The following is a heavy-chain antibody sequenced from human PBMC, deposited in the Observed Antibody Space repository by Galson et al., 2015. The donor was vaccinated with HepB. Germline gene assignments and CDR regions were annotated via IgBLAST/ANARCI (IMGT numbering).Heavy chain of an antibody. CDR2: INPNSGGT. CDR1: GYTFTGYY. J-gene: IGHJ5*02. D-gene: IGHD2-2*03. CDR3: ARPYEDGYCSSTSCSLGFDP. V-gene: IGHV1-2*06. Sequence: SVKASCKASGYTFTGYYMHWVRQAPGQGLEWMGRINPNSGGTNYAQKFQGRVTMTRDTSISTAYMELSRLRSDDTAVYYRARPYEDGYCSSTSCSLGFDPWGQGTLVTVSS.